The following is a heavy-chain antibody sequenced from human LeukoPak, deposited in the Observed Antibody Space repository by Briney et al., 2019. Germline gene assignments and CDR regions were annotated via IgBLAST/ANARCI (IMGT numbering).Heavy chain of an antibody. CDR3: ARDPTIVVVPAAIPSWFDP. V-gene: IGHV1-18*01. CDR2: ISAYNGNT. J-gene: IGHJ5*02. D-gene: IGHD2-2*01. Sequence: ASVKVSCKASGYTFTSYGISWVRQAPGQGLEWMGWISAYNGNTNYAQKLQGRVTMTTDTSTSTAYMGLRSLRSDDTAVYYCARDPTIVVVPAAIPSWFDPWGQGTLVTVSS. CDR1: GYTFTSYG.